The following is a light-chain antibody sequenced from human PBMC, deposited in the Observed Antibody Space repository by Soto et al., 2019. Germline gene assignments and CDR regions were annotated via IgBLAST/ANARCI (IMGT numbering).Light chain of an antibody. J-gene: IGKJ4*01. CDR3: QQFCCSPLT. V-gene: IGKV3-20*01. Sequence: EIVLTQSPGTLSLSPGEGATLSCRASQSVSGSQLAWYQQKPGQAPRLLIYAAPSRATGVPDRFSGSGSGTEFTLTISRLEPEDFAVYYCQQFCCSPLTFGGGTKVEIK. CDR2: AAP. CDR1: QSVSGSQ.